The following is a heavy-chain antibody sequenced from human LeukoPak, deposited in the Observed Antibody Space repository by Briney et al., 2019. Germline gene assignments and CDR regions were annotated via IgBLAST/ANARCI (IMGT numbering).Heavy chain of an antibody. CDR3: ARAPRRILTGYYSDYYYYYGMDV. J-gene: IGHJ6*04. CDR2: INHSGST. D-gene: IGHD3-9*01. V-gene: IGHV4-34*01. CDR1: GGSFSGYY. Sequence: PSETLSLTCAVYGGSFSGYYWSWIRQPPGKGLEWIGEINHSGSTNYNPSLKSRVTISVDTSKNQFSLKLSSVTAADTAVYYCARAPRRILTGYYSDYYYYYGMDVWGKGTTVTVPS.